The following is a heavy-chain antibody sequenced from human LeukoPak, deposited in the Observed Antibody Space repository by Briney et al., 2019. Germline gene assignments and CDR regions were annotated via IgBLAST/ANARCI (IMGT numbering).Heavy chain of an antibody. CDR2: IYSGGST. V-gene: IGHV3-53*01. D-gene: IGHD2-2*01. J-gene: IGHJ3*02. CDR3: ARYCSSTSCYRAFDI. Sequence: GGSLRLSCAASGFTVSSNYMSWVRQAPGKGLEWVSVIYSGGSTYYADSVKGRFTISRDNSKNMLYLQMNSMRAEDTAVYYCARYCSSTSCYRAFDIWGQGTMVTVSS. CDR1: GFTVSSNY.